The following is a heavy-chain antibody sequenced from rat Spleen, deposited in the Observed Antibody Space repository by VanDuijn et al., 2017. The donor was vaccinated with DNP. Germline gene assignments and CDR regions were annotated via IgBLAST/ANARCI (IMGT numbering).Heavy chain of an antibody. CDR2: ISSGGGFT. D-gene: IGHD1-1*01. CDR1: GFTFSNYY. J-gene: IGHJ4*01. Sequence: EVQLVESGGALVQPGRSMKLSCAASGFTFSNYYMAWARQAHTTVLEWVAYISSGGGFTYYRDSVKGRFTISRDNEKRTLTLEMDSLRSAEGATYFCASLRFITSVVTDYFAMDAWGHGTSVTVSS. V-gene: IGHV5S11*01. CDR3: ASLRFITSVVTDYFAMDA.